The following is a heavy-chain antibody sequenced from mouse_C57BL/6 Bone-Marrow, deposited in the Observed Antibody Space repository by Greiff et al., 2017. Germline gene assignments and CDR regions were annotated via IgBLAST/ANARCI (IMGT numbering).Heavy chain of an antibody. CDR3: ARGSSPYWYFDV. J-gene: IGHJ1*03. D-gene: IGHD1-1*01. CDR2: IYPGNGAT. Sequence: QVQLQQSGAELVRPGASVKMSCKASGYTFTSYNMHWVKQTPRQGLEWIGAIYPGNGATSYNQKFKGKATLTVDKSSSTAYMHLSSLTSEDSAVYFCARGSSPYWYFDVWGTGTTVTVSS. V-gene: IGHV1-12*01. CDR1: GYTFTSYN.